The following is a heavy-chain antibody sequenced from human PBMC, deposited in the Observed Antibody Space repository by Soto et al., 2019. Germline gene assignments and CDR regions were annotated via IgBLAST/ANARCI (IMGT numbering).Heavy chain of an antibody. D-gene: IGHD2-21*02. CDR2: ISYDGSNK. CDR3: ARAVVTAPSDYYYYGMDV. CDR1: GFTFSSYA. Sequence: GGSLRLSCAASGFTFSSYAMHWVRQAPGKGLEWVAVISYDGSNKYYADSVKGRFTISRDNSKNTLYLQMNSLRAEDTAVYYFARAVVTAPSDYYYYGMDVWGQGTTVTVSS. V-gene: IGHV3-30-3*01. J-gene: IGHJ6*02.